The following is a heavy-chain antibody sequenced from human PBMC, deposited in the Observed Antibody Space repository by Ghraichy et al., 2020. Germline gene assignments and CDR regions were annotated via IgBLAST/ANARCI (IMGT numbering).Heavy chain of an antibody. D-gene: IGHD2-2*01. CDR2: ISGSGGST. CDR1: GFTFSSYA. CDR3: AKFPAKVPAATPQVGFDP. V-gene: IGHV3-23*01. J-gene: IGHJ5*02. Sequence: GGSLRLSCAASGFTFSSYAMSWVRQAPGKGLEWVSAISGSGGSTYYADSVKGRFTISRDNSKNTLYLQMNSLRAEDTAVYYCAKFPAKVPAATPQVGFDPWGQGTLVTVSS.